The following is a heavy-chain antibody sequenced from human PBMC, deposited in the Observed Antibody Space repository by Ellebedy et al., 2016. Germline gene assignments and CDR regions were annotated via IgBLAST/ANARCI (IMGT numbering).Heavy chain of an antibody. J-gene: IGHJ4*02. Sequence: GGSLRLSCAASGFTFSTYWMTWVRQAPGKGLEWVATIKQDGSEKYYVDSVKGRFTISRDSSHAFLQMNSLRTEDTAVYYCAKDLRGGVSRYFDSWGQGTLVTVSS. CDR3: AKDLRGGVSRYFDS. CDR2: IKQDGSEK. CDR1: GFTFSTYW. V-gene: IGHV3-7*03. D-gene: IGHD2-8*02.